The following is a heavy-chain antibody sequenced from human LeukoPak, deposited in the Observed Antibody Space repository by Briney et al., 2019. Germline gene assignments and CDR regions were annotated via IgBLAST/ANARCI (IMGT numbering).Heavy chain of an antibody. D-gene: IGHD2-2*01. CDR2: IYYSGST. Sequence: SQTLSLTCTVSGGSISSGGYYWSWIRQHPGKGLEWIGYIYYSGSTYYNPSLKSRVTISVDTSKNQFSLKLSSVTAADTAVYYCARGVVIPAALISDYGMDVWGQGTTVTVSS. CDR1: GGSISSGGYY. CDR3: ARGVVIPAALISDYGMDV. V-gene: IGHV4-31*03. J-gene: IGHJ6*02.